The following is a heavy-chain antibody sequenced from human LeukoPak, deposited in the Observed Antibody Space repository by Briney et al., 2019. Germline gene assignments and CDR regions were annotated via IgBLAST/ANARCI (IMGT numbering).Heavy chain of an antibody. V-gene: IGHV4-59*08. CDR3: ATGRSIRYFDY. CDR2: VHYSGST. CDR1: GVSIFSSY. J-gene: IGHJ4*02. Sequence: PSETLSLTCTVSGVSIFSSYWNWVRQPPGKGLEWIGYVHYSGSTNYNLSLKSRVTISVDTSKSQFSLKLSSATAADTAVYYCATGRSIRYFDYWGQGTLLTVSS. D-gene: IGHD3-9*01.